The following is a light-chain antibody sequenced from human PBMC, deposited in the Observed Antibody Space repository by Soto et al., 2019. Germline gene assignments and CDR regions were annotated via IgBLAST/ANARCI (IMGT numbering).Light chain of an antibody. CDR3: DSYTSSRAYV. Sequence: QSVLTQPASVSGSPGQAITISCTVTSRDGGGYNYGSLYQRQSGKATKLIIHEVSNRPSGVSNRFSGSKSGNTDSLTISGLQAEDEADYYCDSYTSSRAYVFGIGTKSPS. J-gene: IGLJ1*01. CDR1: SRDGGGYNY. CDR2: EVS. V-gene: IGLV2-14*01.